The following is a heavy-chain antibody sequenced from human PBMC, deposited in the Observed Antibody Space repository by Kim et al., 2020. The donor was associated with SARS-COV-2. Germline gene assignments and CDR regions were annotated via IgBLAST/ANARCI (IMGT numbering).Heavy chain of an antibody. D-gene: IGHD2-2*01. V-gene: IGHV4-59*13. CDR1: GGSISSYY. Sequence: SETLSLTCTVSGGSISSYYWSWIRQPPGKGLEWIGYIYYSGSTNYNPSLKSRVTISVDTSKNQFSLKLSSVTAADTAVYYCARAPPYCSSTSCKGSFWYYYGMDVWGQGTTVTVSS. J-gene: IGHJ6*02. CDR3: ARAPPYCSSTSCKGSFWYYYGMDV. CDR2: IYYSGST.